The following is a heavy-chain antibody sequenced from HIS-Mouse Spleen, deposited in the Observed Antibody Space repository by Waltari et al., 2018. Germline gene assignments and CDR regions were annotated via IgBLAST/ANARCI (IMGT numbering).Heavy chain of an antibody. D-gene: IGHD4-17*01. CDR2: ISSSSSTI. J-gene: IGHJ3*02. Sequence: SCAASGFTFSSYSMNWVRQAPGKGLEWVSYISSSSSTIYYADSVKGRFTISRDNAKNSLYLQMNSLRAEDTAVYYCARGFGDRGWFDAFDIWGQGTMVTVSS. CDR3: ARGFGDRGWFDAFDI. CDR1: GFTFSSYS. V-gene: IGHV3-48*01.